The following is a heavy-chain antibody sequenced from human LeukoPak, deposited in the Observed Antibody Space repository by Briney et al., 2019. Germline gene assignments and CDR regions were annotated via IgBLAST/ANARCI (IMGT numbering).Heavy chain of an antibody. J-gene: IGHJ4*01. CDR2: INPNSGDT. V-gene: IGHV1-2*06. CDR1: GYTLTVYY. Sequence: ASVKVSCTASGYTLTVYYIHWVRQAPGQGLEWMGRINPNSGDTNFAQKFQGRVTMTRDTSISTAYMDLSGLRPDDTAVYYCAREGSGYTYGRGSYFDYWGHGILVTVSS. D-gene: IGHD5-18*01. CDR3: AREGSGYTYGRGSYFDY.